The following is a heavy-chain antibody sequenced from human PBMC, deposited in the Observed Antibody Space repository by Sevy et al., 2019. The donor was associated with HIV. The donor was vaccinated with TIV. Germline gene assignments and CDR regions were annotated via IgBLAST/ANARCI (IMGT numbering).Heavy chain of an antibody. CDR1: GFTFSSYE. J-gene: IGHJ4*02. D-gene: IGHD6-13*01. V-gene: IGHV3-48*03. Sequence: GGSLRLSCAASGFTFSSYEMNWVRQAPGKGLEWVSYISSSGSTIYYADSVKGRFTISRDNAKNSLYLQMNSLRAEDTGVYYWWGDSSSWDYLGQGTLVTVSS. CDR3: WGDSSSWDY. CDR2: ISSSGSTI.